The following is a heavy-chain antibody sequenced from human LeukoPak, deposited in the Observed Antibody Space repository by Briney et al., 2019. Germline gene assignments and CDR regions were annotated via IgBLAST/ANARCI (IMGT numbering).Heavy chain of an antibody. CDR3: ARHTVSRVGGDFDF. V-gene: IGHV4-61*05. J-gene: IGHJ4*02. CDR2: IHYSGQT. D-gene: IGHD5/OR15-5a*01. CDR1: GGSISNSSFY. Sequence: SETLSLTCTVSGGSISNSSFYWSWIRQPPGKGLEWIAYIHYSGQTNQNPSLSGRVTISLDTSENQVSLRLSSVMAADTAVYYCARHTVSRVGGDFDFWGQGTLVTVSS.